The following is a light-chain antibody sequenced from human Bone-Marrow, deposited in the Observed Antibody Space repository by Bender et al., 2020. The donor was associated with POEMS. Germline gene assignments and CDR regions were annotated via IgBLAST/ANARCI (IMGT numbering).Light chain of an antibody. CDR2: YDD. J-gene: IGLJ3*02. Sequence: QSILTQPPSVSEAPRQRVTISCSGSTSNIGSHGVSWYQHLPGEAPKLLIYYDDLLTPGVSDRFSASKSGTSASLAISELQSEDEALYYCSAWDDSLSGWVFGGGTKLTVL. V-gene: IGLV1-36*01. CDR1: TSNIGSHG. CDR3: SAWDDSLSGWV.